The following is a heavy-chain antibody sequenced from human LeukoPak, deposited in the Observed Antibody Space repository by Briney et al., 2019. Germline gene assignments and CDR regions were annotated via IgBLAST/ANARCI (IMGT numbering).Heavy chain of an antibody. D-gene: IGHD3-10*01. CDR2: INHSGST. J-gene: IGHJ4*02. Sequence: SETLSLTCAVYGGSFSGYYWSWIRQPPGKGLEWIGEINHSGSTNYNPSLKSRVTISVDTSKNQFSLKLSSVTAADTAVYYCARGVGTMVRGVIRPKYFDYWGQGTLVTVSS. CDR3: ARGVGTMVRGVIRPKYFDY. CDR1: GGSFSGYY. V-gene: IGHV4-34*01.